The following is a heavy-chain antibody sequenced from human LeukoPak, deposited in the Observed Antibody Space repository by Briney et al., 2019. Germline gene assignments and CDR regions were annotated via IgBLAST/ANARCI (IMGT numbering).Heavy chain of an antibody. J-gene: IGHJ4*02. CDR2: IRYDGSNK. D-gene: IGHD5-18*01. V-gene: IGHV3-30*02. CDR3: AKGLRGYSYGLFDY. CDR1: GFTFSSYG. Sequence: TGGSLRLSCAASGFTFSSYGMHWVRQAPGKGLEWVAFIRYDGSNKYYADSVKGRFTISRDNSKNTLYLQMNSLRAEDTAVYYCAKGLRGYSYGLFDYWGQGTLVTVSS.